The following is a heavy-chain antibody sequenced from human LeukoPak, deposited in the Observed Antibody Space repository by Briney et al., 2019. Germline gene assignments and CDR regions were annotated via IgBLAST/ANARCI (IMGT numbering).Heavy chain of an antibody. D-gene: IGHD4-17*01. V-gene: IGHV4-59*01. CDR2: IYYSGST. J-gene: IGHJ3*02. CDR3: ARVPTTVPWSDAFDI. Sequence: SETLSLTCTVSGGSISSYYWSWIRQPPGKGPEWIGYIYYSGSTNYNPSLKSRVTISVDTSKNQFSLKLSSVTAADTAVYYCARVPTTVPWSDAFDIWGQGTMVTVSS. CDR1: GGSISSYY.